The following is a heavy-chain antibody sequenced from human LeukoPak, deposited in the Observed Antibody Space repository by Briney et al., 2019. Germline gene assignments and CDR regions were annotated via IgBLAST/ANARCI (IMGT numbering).Heavy chain of an antibody. CDR1: GGTFSSYA. V-gene: IGHV1-69*13. Sequence: ASVKVSCKASGGTFSSYAISWVRQAPGQGLEWMGGIIPIFGTANYAQKFQGSVTITADESTSTAYMELSSLRSEDTAVYYCARVVPAAMEFDYWGQGTLVTVSS. J-gene: IGHJ4*02. CDR2: IIPIFGTA. CDR3: ARVVPAAMEFDY. D-gene: IGHD2-2*01.